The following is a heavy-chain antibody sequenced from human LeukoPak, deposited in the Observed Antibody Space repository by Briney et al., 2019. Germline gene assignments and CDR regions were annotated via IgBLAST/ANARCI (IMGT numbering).Heavy chain of an antibody. CDR1: GFTFSSYA. CDR3: AKDTGYNYGYHYH. J-gene: IGHJ5*02. Sequence: TGGSLRLSCAASGFTFSSYAMSWVREAPGKGLEWVSAISGSGGDTYYADSVKGRFTISRDNSKNTLFLQMNSLRAEDTAVYYCAKDTGYNYGYHYHWGQGTLVTVSP. V-gene: IGHV3-23*01. D-gene: IGHD5-18*01. CDR2: ISGSGGDT.